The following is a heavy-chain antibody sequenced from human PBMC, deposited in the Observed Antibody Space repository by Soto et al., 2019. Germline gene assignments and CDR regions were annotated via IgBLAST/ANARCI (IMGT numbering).Heavy chain of an antibody. Sequence: GGSLRLSCAASGFTFSSYSMSWVRQAPGNGLEWVSAISGSGGSTYYADSVKGRFTISRDNSKNTLYLQMNSLRAEDTAVYYCAKDIRITIFGVVIWGAFDIWGQGTMVTVSS. CDR1: GFTFSSYS. J-gene: IGHJ3*02. V-gene: IGHV3-23*01. CDR2: ISGSGGST. CDR3: AKDIRITIFGVVIWGAFDI. D-gene: IGHD3-3*01.